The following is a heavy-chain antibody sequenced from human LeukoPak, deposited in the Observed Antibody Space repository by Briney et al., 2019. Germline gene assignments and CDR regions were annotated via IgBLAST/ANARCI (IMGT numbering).Heavy chain of an antibody. J-gene: IGHJ6*02. CDR2: ISANDGKT. Sequence: ASVKVSCKASGFVFTSYGFTWVRQAPGQGLEWMGWISANDGKTHYSERHQGRVTMTTDTVTSTAYMELRSLRSDDTAVYYCARESVSTISLDVWGQGTTVTVSS. V-gene: IGHV1-18*01. CDR3: ARESVSTISLDV. D-gene: IGHD5/OR15-5a*01. CDR1: GFVFTSYG.